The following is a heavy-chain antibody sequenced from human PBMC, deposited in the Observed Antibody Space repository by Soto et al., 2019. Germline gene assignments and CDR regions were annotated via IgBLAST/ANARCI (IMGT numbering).Heavy chain of an antibody. D-gene: IGHD2-21*02. V-gene: IGHV3-48*02. J-gene: IGHJ4*02. CDR3: VRSGVTTIDY. Sequence: EVQLVESGGGLGQPGGSLRLSCAASGFTFSSYTMNWVRQAPGKGLEWVSYISTSSNTIYYADSVKGRFTISRDNAKNSLYLQMNSLRDEDTAMYYCVRSGVTTIDYWGQGTLVIVSS. CDR1: GFTFSSYT. CDR2: ISTSSNTI.